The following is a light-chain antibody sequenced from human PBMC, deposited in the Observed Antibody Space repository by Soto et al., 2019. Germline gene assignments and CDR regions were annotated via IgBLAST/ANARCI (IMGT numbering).Light chain of an antibody. CDR1: SSNIGSNT. J-gene: IGLJ2*01. CDR3: AAWDDSLSGVV. CDR2: SNN. V-gene: IGLV1-44*01. Sequence: QSVLTQPPSASGTPGQRVTISCSGSSSNIGSNTVNWYQQLPGTAPKLLIYSNNQRPSGVPDRFSGSKSGTSASLAISGLQTEDEAYYYCAAWDDSLSGVVFGGGTRHTVL.